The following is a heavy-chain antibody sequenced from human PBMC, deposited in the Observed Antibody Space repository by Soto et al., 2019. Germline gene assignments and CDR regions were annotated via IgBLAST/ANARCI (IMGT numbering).Heavy chain of an antibody. D-gene: IGHD2-2*01. V-gene: IGHV3-72*01. CDR2: ARNDPRARTT. CDR1: GFTFSDYH. CDR3: VASLQY. J-gene: IGHJ4*02. Sequence: EMQLVESGGGLVQPGGSLRLSCGGSGFTFSDYHMEWDRRTPGKGLEWIGRARNDPRARTTQHAASVRGRFITSRDDSVNSLYLQMNCLKTADTAVYYCVASLQYWGQGTLVTVSS.